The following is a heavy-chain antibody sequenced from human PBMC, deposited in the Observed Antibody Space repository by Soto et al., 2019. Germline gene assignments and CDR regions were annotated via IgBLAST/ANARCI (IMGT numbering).Heavy chain of an antibody. CDR1: GGSISSGGYY. CDR2: IYYSGST. V-gene: IGHV4-31*03. CDR3: ARVGSIRYFDWPQVGYYGMDV. Sequence: SETLSLTCTVSGGSISSGGYYWSWIRQHPGKGLEWIGYIYYSGSTYYNPSLKSRVTISVDTSKNQFSLKLSSVTAADTAVYYCARVGSIRYFDWPQVGYYGMDVWGQGTTVTVSS. D-gene: IGHD3-9*01. J-gene: IGHJ6*02.